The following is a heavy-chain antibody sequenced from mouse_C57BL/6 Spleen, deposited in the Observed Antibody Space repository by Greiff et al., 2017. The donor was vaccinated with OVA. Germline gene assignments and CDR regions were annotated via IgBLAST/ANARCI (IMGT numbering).Heavy chain of an antibody. Sequence: VQLQQSGAELMKPWASVKLSCKATGYTFPGYWIEWVKQRPGHGLEWIGEILPGSGSTNYNEKFKGKATFTADTSSNTAYMQLSSLTTEDSAIYYCARWWGHDYDEDYFDYWGQGTTLTVSS. J-gene: IGHJ2*01. CDR3: ARWWGHDYDEDYFDY. CDR1: GYTFPGYW. CDR2: ILPGSGST. V-gene: IGHV1-9*01. D-gene: IGHD2-4*01.